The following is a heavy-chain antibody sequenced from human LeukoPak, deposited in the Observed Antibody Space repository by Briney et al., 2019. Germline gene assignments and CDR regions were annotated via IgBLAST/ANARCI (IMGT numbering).Heavy chain of an antibody. D-gene: IGHD2-15*01. J-gene: IGHJ4*02. V-gene: IGHV3-21*01. CDR3: ARADSYCSGGSCYGVDY. CDR2: ISSSSSYI. Sequence: GGSLTLSCAASGFPFSSYRMNWLREAPGKGLVWVSYISSSSSYIFYADSVKCRFTISRDNAKNSLYLEMNSLRAEDTAVYYCARADSYCSGGSCYGVDYWGQGTLVTVSS. CDR1: GFPFSSYR.